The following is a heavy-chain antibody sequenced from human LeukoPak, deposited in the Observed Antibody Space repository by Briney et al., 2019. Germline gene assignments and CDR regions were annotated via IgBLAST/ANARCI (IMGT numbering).Heavy chain of an antibody. CDR2: INGDGSNT. CDR3: VRVISEWGYSSGWYEPFDY. J-gene: IGHJ4*02. D-gene: IGHD6-19*01. CDR1: GFIFSTYW. V-gene: IGHV3-74*01. Sequence: GGSLRLSCTASGFIFSTYWMHWVRQAPVKGLVWVSRINGDGSNTNYADSVKGRFTISRDNTKNTLYLQMNSLRAEDTAVYYCVRVISEWGYSSGWYEPFDYWGQGTLVTVSS.